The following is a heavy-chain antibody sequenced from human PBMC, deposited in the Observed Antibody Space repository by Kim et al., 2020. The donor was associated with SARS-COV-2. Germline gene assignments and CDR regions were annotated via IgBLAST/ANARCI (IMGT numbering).Heavy chain of an antibody. CDR3: AGDRITIFGVVISGYGMDV. CDR2: ISSSGSTI. D-gene: IGHD3-3*01. J-gene: IGHJ6*02. CDR1: GFTFSDYY. V-gene: IGHV3-11*01. Sequence: GGSLRLSCAASGFTFSDYYMSWIRQAPGKGLEWVSYISSSGSTIYYADSVKGRFAISRDNAKNSLYLQMNSLRAEDTAVYYCAGDRITIFGVVISGYGMDVWGQGTTVTVSS.